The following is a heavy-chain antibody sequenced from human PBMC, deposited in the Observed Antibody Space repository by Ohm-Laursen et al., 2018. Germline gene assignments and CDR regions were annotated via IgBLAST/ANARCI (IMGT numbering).Heavy chain of an antibody. J-gene: IGHJ3*02. Sequence: GASVKVSCKASGGTFSSYAISWVRQAPGQGLEWMGGIIPIFGTANYAQKFQGRVTITADESTSTAYMELSSLRSEDTAVYYCARVMGWLQLRGAFDIWGQGTMVTVSS. CDR2: IIPIFGTA. CDR1: GGTFSSYA. D-gene: IGHD5-24*01. V-gene: IGHV1-69*13. CDR3: ARVMGWLQLRGAFDI.